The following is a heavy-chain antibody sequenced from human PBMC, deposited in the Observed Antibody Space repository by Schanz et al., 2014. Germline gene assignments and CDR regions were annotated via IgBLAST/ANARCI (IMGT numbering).Heavy chain of an antibody. CDR3: ATASSPVREAGAGSSFHL. CDR1: GFPFSDYF. V-gene: IGHV3-11*01. D-gene: IGHD6-13*01. Sequence: QVQLVDSGGGLVKPGGSLRLSCTASGFPFSDYFMAWIRQPPGRGLEWVSYIGNGGVTIYYADSVKGRFTISRDNSKNSLYLQMNSLRAEDTAVYYCATASSPVREAGAGSSFHLWGQGTRVTVSP. CDR2: IGNGGVTI. J-gene: IGHJ5*02.